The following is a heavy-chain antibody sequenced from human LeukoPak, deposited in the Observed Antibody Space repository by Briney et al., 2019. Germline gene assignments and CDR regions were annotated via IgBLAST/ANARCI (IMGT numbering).Heavy chain of an antibody. V-gene: IGHV3-23*01. CDR1: GFTFSSYA. J-gene: IGHJ4*02. Sequence: GGSLRLSCAASGFTFSSYAMSWVRQAPGRGREWVSAIRGSGGSTYYPDSVKGRFTISRDNSKNTLYLQMNSLRAEDTAVYYCAKALEEYDILTGPFNWGQGTLVTVSS. CDR3: AKALEEYDILTGPFN. D-gene: IGHD3-9*01. CDR2: IRGSGGST.